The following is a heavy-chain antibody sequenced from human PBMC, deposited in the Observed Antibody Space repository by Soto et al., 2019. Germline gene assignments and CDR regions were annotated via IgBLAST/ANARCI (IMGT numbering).Heavy chain of an antibody. J-gene: IGHJ4*02. V-gene: IGHV4-39*01. D-gene: IGHD3-22*01. CDR3: ARASNYYDSSGFSRNFDY. CDR2: MYYTGST. CDR1: GGSITSSNYY. Sequence: SEILSLTCTVSGGSITSSNYYWGWIRQPPGKGLEWIGTMYYTGSTYYNPSLRSRVTISIDTSKNQFSLKLNSVTAADTAVYYCARASNYYDSSGFSRNFDYWGQGTQVTVSS.